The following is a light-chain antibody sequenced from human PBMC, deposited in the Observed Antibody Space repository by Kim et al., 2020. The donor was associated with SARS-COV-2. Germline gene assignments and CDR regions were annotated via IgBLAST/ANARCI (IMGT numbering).Light chain of an antibody. CDR1: QPVNTF. CDR2: GAS. J-gene: IGKJ1*01. V-gene: IGKV3-15*01. CDR3: QQYHDWPWT. Sequence: VPRGERAPLSCRASQPVNTFLAWYQQQPGQAPRLIIFGASGRATAFPDRFSGSGSGTDFTLTISSLQYEDFAVYYCQQYHDWPWTFGKVTKVEIK.